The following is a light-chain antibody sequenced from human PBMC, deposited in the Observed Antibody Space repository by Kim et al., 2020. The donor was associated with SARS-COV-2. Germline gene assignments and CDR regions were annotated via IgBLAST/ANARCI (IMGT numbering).Light chain of an antibody. CDR3: HQYVTSQWT. CDR2: GAS. J-gene: IGKJ1*01. CDR1: QSVSSSY. Sequence: APGERATLSCGASQSVSSSYLAWYQQKPGQAPRLLIYGASSRATGIPDRFSGSGSGTDFTLTISRLEPEDVAVYYCHQYVTSQWTFGQGTKVDIK. V-gene: IGKV3-20*01.